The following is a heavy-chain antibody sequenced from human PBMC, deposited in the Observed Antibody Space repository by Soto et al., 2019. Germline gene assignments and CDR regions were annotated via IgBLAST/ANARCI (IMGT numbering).Heavy chain of an antibody. CDR3: AKAAGGSCYSSLKH. J-gene: IGHJ1*01. CDR2: ISGSGGST. Sequence: PGGSLRLSCAASGFTFSSYAMSWVRQAPGKGLEWVSSISGSGGSTYYADSVKGRFTISRDNSKNTLYVQMNSLRAEDTAVYYCAKAAGGSCYSSLKHWGQGTLVTVSS. D-gene: IGHD2-15*01. V-gene: IGHV3-23*01. CDR1: GFTFSSYA.